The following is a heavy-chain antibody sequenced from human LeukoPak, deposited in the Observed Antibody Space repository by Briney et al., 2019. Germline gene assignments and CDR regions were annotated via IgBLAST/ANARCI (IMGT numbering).Heavy chain of an antibody. CDR3: ARREGDRGFDY. CDR1: GYTFTSYW. D-gene: IGHD2-21*02. V-gene: IGHV5-51*01. J-gene: IGHJ4*02. Sequence: GASVKVSCKASGYTFTSYWIGWVRQMPGKGLEWMGIIYPGDSDTRYSPSFQGQVTISADKSISTAYLQWSSLKASDTAMYYCARREGDRGFDYWGQGTLVTVSS. CDR2: IYPGDSDT.